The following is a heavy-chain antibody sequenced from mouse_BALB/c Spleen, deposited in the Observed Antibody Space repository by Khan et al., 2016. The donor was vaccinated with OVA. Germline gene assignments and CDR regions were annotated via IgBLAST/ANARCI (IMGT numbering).Heavy chain of an antibody. CDR2: IWRGGTT. D-gene: IGHD3-3*01. Sequence: QVQLKQSGPGLVQPSQSLSITCTVSGFSLTSFGVHWVRQSPGKGLEWLGRIWRGGTTEYNAAFKSRLSITKDNSKSQVFFKMNSLQLDDTAIYYCAKEGRTRGYYAMDYWGQGTSVTVSS. CDR1: GFSLTSFG. CDR3: AKEGRTRGYYAMDY. V-gene: IGHV2-5*01. J-gene: IGHJ4*01.